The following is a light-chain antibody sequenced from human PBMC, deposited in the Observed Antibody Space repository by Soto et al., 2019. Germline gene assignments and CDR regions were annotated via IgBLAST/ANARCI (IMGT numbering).Light chain of an antibody. Sequence: QSALTQPASVSGSPGQSITISCTGTSSDVGGYNYVSWYQQHPGKAPKLMIYDVSNRPSGVSYRFSGSKSGNTASLTISGLQAEDEAEYYCRSYTSSRPLVVFGGGIKLTVL. CDR1: SSDVGGYNY. V-gene: IGLV2-14*01. CDR2: DVS. J-gene: IGLJ2*01. CDR3: RSYTSSRPLVV.